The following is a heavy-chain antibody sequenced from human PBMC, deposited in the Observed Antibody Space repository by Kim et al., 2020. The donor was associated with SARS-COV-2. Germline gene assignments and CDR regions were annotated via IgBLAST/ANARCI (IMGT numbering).Heavy chain of an antibody. D-gene: IGHD3-22*01. J-gene: IGHJ4*02. CDR3: ARARVYYYDSSGYYYFFDY. V-gene: IGHV3-11*05. Sequence: GRFTIARDNAKNSLYLQMNSLRAEDTAVYYCARARVYYYDSSGYYYFFDYWGQGTLVTVSS.